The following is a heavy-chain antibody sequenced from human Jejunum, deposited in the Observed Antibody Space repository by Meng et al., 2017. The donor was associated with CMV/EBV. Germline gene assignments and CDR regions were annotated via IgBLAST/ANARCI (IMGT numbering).Heavy chain of an antibody. V-gene: IGHV4-59*01. J-gene: IGHJ6*02. Sequence: VSGGSISDSDWSWIQQPPGRGLEWIGYMYYSGSTRYNPSLQSRVTISLDTSRTQFSLRLSSVTAADTAVYYCARDTFDRRNGMDVWGQGTTVTVSS. CDR3: ARDTFDRRNGMDV. CDR1: GGSISDSD. CDR2: MYYSGST.